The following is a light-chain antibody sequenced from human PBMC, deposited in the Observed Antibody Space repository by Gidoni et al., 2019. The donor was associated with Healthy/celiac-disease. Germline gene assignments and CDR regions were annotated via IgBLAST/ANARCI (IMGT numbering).Light chain of an antibody. CDR2: GAS. J-gene: IGKJ3*01. V-gene: IGKV3-15*01. Sequence: SVSPGERATLSCRASQSVNSNLAWYQQKPGQAPRLLIYGASTRATGIPARFSGSGSGTEFTLTISSLQSEDFAVYYCQQYNNWPPFTFGPGTKVDIK. CDR1: QSVNSN. CDR3: QQYNNWPPFT.